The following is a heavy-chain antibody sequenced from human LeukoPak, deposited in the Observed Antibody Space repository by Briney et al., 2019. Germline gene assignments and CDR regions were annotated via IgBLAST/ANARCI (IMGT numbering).Heavy chain of an antibody. CDR2: MNPNSGNT. CDR1: GYTFTGYD. Sequence: ASVKVSCKASGYTFTGYDINWVRQATGQGLEWMGWMNPNSGNTGYAQKFQGRVTITRNTSISTAYMELSSLRSEDTAVYYCARAHYDILTGYYVNWFDPWGQGTLVTVSS. V-gene: IGHV1-8*03. J-gene: IGHJ5*02. D-gene: IGHD3-9*01. CDR3: ARAHYDILTGYYVNWFDP.